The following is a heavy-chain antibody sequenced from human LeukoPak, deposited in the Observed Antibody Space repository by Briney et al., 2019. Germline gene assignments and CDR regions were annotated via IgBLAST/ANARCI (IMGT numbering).Heavy chain of an antibody. D-gene: IGHD2-15*01. CDR2: IYSGGST. CDR1: GFTVSSNF. J-gene: IGHJ6*03. Sequence: GGSLRLSCAASGFTVSSNFMSWVRQAPGKGLEWVSAIYSGGSTYYADSVKGRFTISRDSSKNTLYLQMHSLRAEDTAVYYCATASYCCGGSCCSDYYYYYMDVWGKGTTVTVSS. CDR3: ATASYCCGGSCCSDYYYYYMDV. V-gene: IGHV3-53*01.